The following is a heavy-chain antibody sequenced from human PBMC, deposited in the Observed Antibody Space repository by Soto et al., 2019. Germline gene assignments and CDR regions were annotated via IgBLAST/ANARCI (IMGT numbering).Heavy chain of an antibody. CDR1: GGSLSSSSYY. CDR3: ARQEWELLTPRLIDY. V-gene: IGHV4-39*01. D-gene: IGHD1-26*01. Sequence: QLQLQESGPGLVKPSETLSLTCTVSGGSLSSSSYYWGWIRQPPGKGLEWIGSIYYSGSTYYNPSLKSRVTIAVDTSKNQFSLKLSSVTAADTAVYYCARQEWELLTPRLIDYWGQGTLVTVSS. CDR2: IYYSGST. J-gene: IGHJ4*02.